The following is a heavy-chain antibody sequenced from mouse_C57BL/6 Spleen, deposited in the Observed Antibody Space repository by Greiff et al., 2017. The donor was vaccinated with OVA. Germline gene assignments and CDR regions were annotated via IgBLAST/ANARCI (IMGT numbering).Heavy chain of an antibody. J-gene: IGHJ3*01. CDR3: ARGPWFAY. CDR2: IYPGDGDT. Sequence: VQLQQSGAELVKPGASVKISCKASGYAFSSYWMNWVQQRPGKGLEWIGQIYPGDGDTNYNGKFKGKATLTADKSSSTAYMQLSSLTSEDTAVYFCARGPWFAYWGQGTLVTVSA. V-gene: IGHV1-80*01. CDR1: GYAFSSYW.